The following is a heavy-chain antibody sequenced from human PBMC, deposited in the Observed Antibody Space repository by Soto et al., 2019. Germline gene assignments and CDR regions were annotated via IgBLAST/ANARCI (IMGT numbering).Heavy chain of an antibody. J-gene: IGHJ6*02. Sequence: PSETLSLTCAVYGGSFSGYYWSWIRQPPGKGLEWIGEINHSGSTNYNPSLKSRVTISVDASKNQFSLKLSSVTAADTAVYYCARGRLRGPKYYYYYGMDVWGQGTTVTVSS. CDR3: ARGRLRGPKYYYYYGMDV. CDR1: GGSFSGYY. CDR2: INHSGST. V-gene: IGHV4-34*01. D-gene: IGHD3-16*01.